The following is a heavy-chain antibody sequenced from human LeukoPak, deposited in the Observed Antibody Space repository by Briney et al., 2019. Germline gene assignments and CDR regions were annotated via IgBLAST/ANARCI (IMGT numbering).Heavy chain of an antibody. CDR2: ISYDGSNK. Sequence: GGSLRLSCAASGFTFSSFPMHWVRQAPGKGLEWVALISYDGSNKYYADSVKGRFTISRDSSKNTLYLQMNSLRPEDTAVYYCARDLYYDFWSGYPPRWFDPWGQGTLVTVSS. J-gene: IGHJ5*02. CDR1: GFTFSSFP. CDR3: ARDLYYDFWSGYPPRWFDP. V-gene: IGHV3-30-3*01. D-gene: IGHD3-3*01.